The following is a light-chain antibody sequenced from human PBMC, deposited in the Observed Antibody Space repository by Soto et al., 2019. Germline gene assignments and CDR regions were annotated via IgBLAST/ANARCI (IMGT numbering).Light chain of an antibody. Sequence: QSALTQPRSVSGSPGQSVTISCTGTNNDVGFYNYVSWYQQQLGKAPKLLIYDVNKRPSGVPPRFSGSKSANTASLTISGLQAADDADYYCNSYAGGLVLFGGGTKVTVL. CDR1: NNDVGFYNY. CDR3: NSYAGGLVL. V-gene: IGLV2-11*01. CDR2: DVN. J-gene: IGLJ2*01.